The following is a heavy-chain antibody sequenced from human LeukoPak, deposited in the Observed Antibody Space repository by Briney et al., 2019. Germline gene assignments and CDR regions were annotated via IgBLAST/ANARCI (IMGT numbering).Heavy chain of an antibody. J-gene: IGHJ4*02. V-gene: IGHV1-69*13. CDR1: GGTFSSYA. CDR3: ARGGGIGYYDSSGYYYY. Sequence: SVKVSCKASGGTFSSYAISWVRQAPGQGLEWMGGIIPIFGTANYAQKFQGRVTITADESTSTAYMELSSLRSEDTAVYYCARGGGIGYYDSSGYYYYWGQGTLVTVSS. D-gene: IGHD3-22*01. CDR2: IIPIFGTA.